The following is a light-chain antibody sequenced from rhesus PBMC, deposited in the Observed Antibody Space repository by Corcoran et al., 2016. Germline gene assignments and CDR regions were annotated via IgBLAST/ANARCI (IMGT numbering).Light chain of an antibody. CDR1: QGISKY. V-gene: IGKV1-25*01. J-gene: IGKJ3*01. CDR3: PQHNSYPFT. CDR2: DAS. Sequence: DIQMTQSPSSLSASVGDTVSITCQASQGISKYLAWYQQKPGKVPKLLIDDASTLQSGVPSRFSGTGSWTDFTLTISSLQPEDFATYYCPQHNSYPFTFGPGTKLDIK.